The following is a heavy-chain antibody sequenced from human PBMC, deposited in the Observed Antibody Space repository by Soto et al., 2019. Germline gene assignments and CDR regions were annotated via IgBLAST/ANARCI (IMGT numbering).Heavy chain of an antibody. V-gene: IGHV3-30*18. D-gene: IGHD3-16*01. CDR2: ISYDGSNK. J-gene: IGHJ6*02. CDR3: AKGPQSLMDYYYGMDV. Sequence: QVQLVESGGGVVQPGRSLRLSCAASGFTFSSYGMHWVRQAPGKGLEWVAVISYDGSNKYYADSVKGRFTISRDNSKNTLYLQMNSLRAEDTAVYYCAKGPQSLMDYYYGMDVWGQGTTVTVSS. CDR1: GFTFSSYG.